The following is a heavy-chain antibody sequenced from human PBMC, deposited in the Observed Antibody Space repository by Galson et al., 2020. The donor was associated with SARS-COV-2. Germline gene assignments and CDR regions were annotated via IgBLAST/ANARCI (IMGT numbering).Heavy chain of an antibody. CDR2: IYYSGST. CDR1: GGSISSYY. D-gene: IGHD3-22*01. CDR3: ARHPYYYDSSGYYFDY. J-gene: IGHJ4*02. Sequence: ETSETLSLTCTVSGGSISSYYWSWIRQPPGKGLEWIGYIYYSGSTNYNPSLKSRVTISVDTSKNQFSLKLSSVTAADTAVYYCARHPYYYDSSGYYFDYWGQVTLVTVSS. V-gene: IGHV4-59*08.